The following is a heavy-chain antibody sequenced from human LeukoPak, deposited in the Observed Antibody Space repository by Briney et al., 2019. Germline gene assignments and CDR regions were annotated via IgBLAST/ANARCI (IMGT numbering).Heavy chain of an antibody. CDR2: INTNTGNP. CDR3: ARDYTLALGTTTYFQH. V-gene: IGHV7-4-1*02. J-gene: IGHJ1*01. D-gene: IGHD1-7*01. Sequence: ASLKVSCKASGYSFTNYGISWVRQAPGQGLELMGWINTNTGNPTYAQGFTGRFVFSLDTSVSTAYLQISSLKAEDTAVYYCARDYTLALGTTTYFQHWGQGTLVTVSS. CDR1: GYSFTNYG.